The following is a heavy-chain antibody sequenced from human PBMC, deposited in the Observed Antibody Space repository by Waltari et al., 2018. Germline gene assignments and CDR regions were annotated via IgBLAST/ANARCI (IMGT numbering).Heavy chain of an antibody. CDR3: ARADIVTTVAIFDY. V-gene: IGHV3-48*03. CDR2: ISSSGSTI. Sequence: EVQLVESGGGLVQPGGSLRLSCAASGFTFSSYEMNWVRQAPGKGLEWVSYISSSGSTIYYADSGKGRFTISRDNAKNALYLQMNSLRAEDTAVYYCARADIVTTVAIFDYWGQGTLVTVSS. D-gene: IGHD4-17*01. J-gene: IGHJ4*02. CDR1: GFTFSSYE.